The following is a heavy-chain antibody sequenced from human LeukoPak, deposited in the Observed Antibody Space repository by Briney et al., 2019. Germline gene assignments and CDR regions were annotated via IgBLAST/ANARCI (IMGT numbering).Heavy chain of an antibody. CDR2: IYYSGST. D-gene: IGHD4-11*01. CDR1: GGSISSYY. Sequence: SETLSLTCTVPGGSISSYYWSWIRQPPGKGLEWIGYIYYSGSTKYNPSLKSRVTISVDTSKNQFSLKLSSVTAADTAVYYCARGTTVTTSLSFFDYWGQGTLVTVSS. J-gene: IGHJ4*02. CDR3: ARGTTVTTSLSFFDY. V-gene: IGHV4-59*08.